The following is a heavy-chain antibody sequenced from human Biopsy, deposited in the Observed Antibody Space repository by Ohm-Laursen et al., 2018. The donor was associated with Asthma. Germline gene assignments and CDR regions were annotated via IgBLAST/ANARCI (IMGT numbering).Heavy chain of an antibody. CDR2: ISYGGTNK. J-gene: IGHJ1*01. CDR1: GFIFSNYA. V-gene: IGHV3-30-3*01. CDR3: ATDRGALVVLLGFRFQH. Sequence: SLRLSCAASGFIFSNYALHWVRQAPGKGLEWVAVISYGGTNKYYADSAKGRFTISRDRSKNTLYLQMSSLRAEDTAVYYCATDRGALVVLLGFRFQHWGQGSLVSVSS. D-gene: IGHD2-21*01.